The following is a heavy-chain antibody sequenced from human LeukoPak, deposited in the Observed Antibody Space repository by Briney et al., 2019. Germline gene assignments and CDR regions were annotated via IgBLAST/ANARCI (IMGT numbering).Heavy chain of an antibody. CDR3: ARAATIFGVVTLFDY. D-gene: IGHD3-3*01. J-gene: IGHJ4*02. CDR1: GYTFKNYD. V-gene: IGHV1-8*02. CDR2: MNPNSGNT. Sequence: ASVKVSCKASGYTFKNYDINWVRQATGQGLEWMGWMNPNSGNTGFAQKFQDRVSMTRDTSISTAYMELSSLRSEDTAVYYRARAATIFGVVTLFDYWGQGTLVTVSS.